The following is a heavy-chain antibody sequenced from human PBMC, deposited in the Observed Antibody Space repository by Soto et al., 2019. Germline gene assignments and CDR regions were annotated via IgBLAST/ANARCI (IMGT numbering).Heavy chain of an antibody. CDR3: SAYYYDSSGSTAGDYYFDY. CDR1: GFSFSNAW. Sequence: GGSLRLSCAASGFSFSNAWMNWVRQAPGKGLEWVGRVKSKSDGGTTDYAAPVKGRFTISRDDSKNTLYLQMNSLKTEDTAVYYCSAYYYDSSGSTAGDYYFDYWGRGTLVTV. V-gene: IGHV3-15*07. D-gene: IGHD3-22*01. J-gene: IGHJ4*02. CDR2: VKSKSDGGTT.